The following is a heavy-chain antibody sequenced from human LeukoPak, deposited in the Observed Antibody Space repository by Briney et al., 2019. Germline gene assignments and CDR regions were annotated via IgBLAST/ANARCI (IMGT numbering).Heavy chain of an antibody. CDR2: ISGSGGST. J-gene: IGHJ4*02. D-gene: IGHD3-22*01. CDR1: GFTFSSYA. V-gene: IGHV3-23*01. Sequence: PGRSLRLSCAASGFTFSSYAMSWVRQAPGKGLEWVSAISGSGGSTYYADSVKGRFTISRDNSKNTLYLQMNSLRAEDTAVYYCAKDVEIVVVITDYWGQGTLVTVSS. CDR3: AKDVEIVVVITDY.